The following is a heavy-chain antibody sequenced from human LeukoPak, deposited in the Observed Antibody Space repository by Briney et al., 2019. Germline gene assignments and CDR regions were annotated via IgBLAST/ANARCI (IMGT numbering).Heavy chain of an antibody. V-gene: IGHV1-2*04. CDR2: INPNSGGT. J-gene: IGHJ6*04. CDR1: GYTFTGYY. D-gene: IGHD3-10*01. Sequence: ASVKVSCKASGYTFTGYYMHWVRLAPGQGLEWMGWINPNSGGTNYAQKFQGWVTMTRDTSISTAYMELSRLRSDDTAVYYCARAMVRASYGMDVWGKGTTVTVSS. CDR3: ARAMVRASYGMDV.